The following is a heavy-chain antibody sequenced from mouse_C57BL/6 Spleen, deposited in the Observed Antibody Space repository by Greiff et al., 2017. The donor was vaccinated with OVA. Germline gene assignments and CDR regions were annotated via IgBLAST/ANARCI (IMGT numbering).Heavy chain of an antibody. CDR3: AYGYDGFDY. CDR1: GYTFTDHI. D-gene: IGHD2-2*01. J-gene: IGHJ2*01. V-gene: IGHV1-11*01. CDR2: IYPVSGEN. Sequence: VQLQQSGAELASPGASVTLSCKASGYTFTDHIMNWVKKRPGQGIEWIGRIYPVSGENNYNQKFMGKATFSVDRSSSTVYMVLISLTSEDPDVDYCAYGYDGFDYWGQGTTLTVSS.